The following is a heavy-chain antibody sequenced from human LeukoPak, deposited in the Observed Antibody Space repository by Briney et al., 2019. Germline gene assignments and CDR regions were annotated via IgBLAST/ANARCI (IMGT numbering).Heavy chain of an antibody. J-gene: IGHJ3*02. CDR1: GGSISSSSYY. Sequence: SETLSLTCTVSGGSISSSSYYRGWIRQPPGKGLEWIGSIYYSGSTYYNPSLKSRVTISVDTSKNQFSLKLSSVTAADTAVYYCARVPTKAFDIWGQGTMVTVSS. CDR3: ARVPTKAFDI. D-gene: IGHD1-26*01. V-gene: IGHV4-39*07. CDR2: IYYSGST.